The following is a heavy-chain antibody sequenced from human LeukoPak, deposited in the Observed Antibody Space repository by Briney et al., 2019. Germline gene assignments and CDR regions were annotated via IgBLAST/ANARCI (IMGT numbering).Heavy chain of an antibody. J-gene: IGHJ4*02. CDR2: ISSSSSYI. CDR3: ARDGGNGGSQFVY. V-gene: IGHV3-21*01. CDR1: GFTFSSYS. Sequence: PGGSLRLSCAASGFTFSSYSMNWVRQAPGKGLEWVSSISSSSSYIYYADSVKGRFTISRDNAKNSLYLQMNSLRAEDTAVYYCARDGGNGGSQFVYWGQGTLVTVSS. D-gene: IGHD1-1*01.